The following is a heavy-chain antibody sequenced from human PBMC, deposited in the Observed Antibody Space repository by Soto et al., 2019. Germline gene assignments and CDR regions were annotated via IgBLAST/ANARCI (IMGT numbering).Heavy chain of an antibody. D-gene: IGHD1-1*01. J-gene: IGHJ5*02. V-gene: IGHV4-4*07. CDR2: IYATGTT. CDR1: GASISGFY. Sequence: QVQLQESGPGLVKPSETLSLTCTVSGASISGFYWSWIRKSAGKGLEWIGRIYATGTTDYNPSLKRRVMMSVDTSKKQFSLKLRSVTAADTAVYYCVRDGTKTLRDGFDPWGQGISVTVSS. CDR3: VRDGTKTLRDGFDP.